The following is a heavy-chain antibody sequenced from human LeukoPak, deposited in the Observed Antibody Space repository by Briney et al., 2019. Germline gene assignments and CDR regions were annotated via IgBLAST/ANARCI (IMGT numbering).Heavy chain of an antibody. Sequence: GGSLRLSCAASGFTFSSYSMNWVRQAPGKGLEWVSSISSSSSYIYYADSVKGRFTISRGNAKNSLYLQMNSLRAEDTAVYYCARDARFLEWLSSAEYFQHWGQGTLVTVSS. D-gene: IGHD3-3*01. CDR1: GFTFSSYS. CDR2: ISSSSSYI. CDR3: ARDARFLEWLSSAEYFQH. J-gene: IGHJ1*01. V-gene: IGHV3-21*01.